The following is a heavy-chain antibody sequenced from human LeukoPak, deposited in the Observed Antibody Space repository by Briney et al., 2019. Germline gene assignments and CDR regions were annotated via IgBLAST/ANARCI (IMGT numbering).Heavy chain of an antibody. CDR1: GYTFTSYG. V-gene: IGHV1-18*01. D-gene: IGHD3-22*01. Sequence: GASVKASCKASGYTFTSYGISWVRQAPGQGLEWMGWISAYNGNTNYAQKLQGRVTMTTDTSTSTAYMELRSLRSDDTAVYYCARVGYYYDSSGLGTWGQGTIVTVSS. CDR3: ARVGYYYDSSGLGT. J-gene: IGHJ3*01. CDR2: ISAYNGNT.